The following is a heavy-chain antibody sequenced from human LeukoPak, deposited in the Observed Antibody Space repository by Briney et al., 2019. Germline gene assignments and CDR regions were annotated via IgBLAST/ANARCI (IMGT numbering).Heavy chain of an antibody. Sequence: SETLSLTCTLSGGSISNYYWSWIRQPPGKGLEWIGYIYYSGSTNYNPSLKSRVTISVDTSKNQFSLKLSSVTAADTAVYYCARVLGVCSGGSCYIDYWGQGTLVTVSS. D-gene: IGHD2-15*01. CDR2: IYYSGST. V-gene: IGHV4-59*01. CDR3: ARVLGVCSGGSCYIDY. CDR1: GGSISNYY. J-gene: IGHJ4*02.